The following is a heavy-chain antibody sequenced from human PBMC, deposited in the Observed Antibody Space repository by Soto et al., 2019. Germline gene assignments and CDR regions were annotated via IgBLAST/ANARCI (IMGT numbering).Heavy chain of an antibody. V-gene: IGHV4-30-4*01. CDR3: ARDLNVEMATIGAVYAFDI. J-gene: IGHJ3*02. Sequence: QVQLQESGPGLVKPSQTLSLTCTVSGGSISSGDYYWSWIRQPPGKGLEWIGYIYYSGSTYYNPSLKSRVTISVDTSKNQFSLKLSSVTAADTAVYYCARDLNVEMATIGAVYAFDIWGQGTMVTVSS. D-gene: IGHD5-12*01. CDR1: GGSISSGDYY. CDR2: IYYSGST.